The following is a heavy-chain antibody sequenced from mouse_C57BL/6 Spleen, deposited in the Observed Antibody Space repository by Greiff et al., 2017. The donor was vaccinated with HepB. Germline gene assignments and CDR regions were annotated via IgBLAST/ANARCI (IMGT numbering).Heavy chain of an antibody. J-gene: IGHJ2*01. D-gene: IGHD1-1*01. V-gene: IGHV1-50*01. CDR2: IDPSDSYT. Sequence: QVQLQQPGAELVKPGASVKLSCKASGYTFTSYWMQWVKQRPGQGLEWIGEIDPSDSYTNYNQKFKGKATLTVDTSSSTAYMQLSSLTSEDSAVYYCARQITTVDYWGQGTTLTVSS. CDR1: GYTFTSYW. CDR3: ARQITTVDY.